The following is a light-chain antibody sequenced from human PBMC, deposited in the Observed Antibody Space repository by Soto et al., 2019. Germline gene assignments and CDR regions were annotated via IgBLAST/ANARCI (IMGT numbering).Light chain of an antibody. CDR3: QQTYSTRFT. V-gene: IGKV3-20*01. J-gene: IGKJ3*01. Sequence: EVVLTQSPGSLSLSPGERATLSCRASQSVMSNYLSWYQQKPGQPPRLLIYGASSRATGIPDRFSGSGSGTDFTLTISSLQPEDFATYYCQQTYSTRFTFGPGTKVDIK. CDR1: QSVMSNY. CDR2: GAS.